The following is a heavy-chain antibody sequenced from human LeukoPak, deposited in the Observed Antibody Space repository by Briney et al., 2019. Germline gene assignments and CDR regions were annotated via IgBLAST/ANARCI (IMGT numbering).Heavy chain of an antibody. V-gene: IGHV3-23*01. CDR3: ARDRGDYGDPDAFDM. CDR1: GFTVSTSY. D-gene: IGHD4-17*01. Sequence: GGSLRLSCAASGFTVSTSYMSWVRQAPGKGLEWVSTISGSGGSTYYADSVKGRFTISRDNSKNTLYMQMDSLRADDTAVYYCARDRGDYGDPDAFDMWGQGTMVTVSS. J-gene: IGHJ3*02. CDR2: ISGSGGST.